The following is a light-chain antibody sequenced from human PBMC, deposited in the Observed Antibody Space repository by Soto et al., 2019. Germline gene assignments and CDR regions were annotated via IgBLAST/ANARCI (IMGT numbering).Light chain of an antibody. CDR2: DVS. Sequence: QSALTQPASVSGSPGQSITISCTGTSSDVGGYNYVSWYQHHPGKAPKLMINDVSNRPSGVSTRFSGSKSGNTASLTISGLQAEDEADYYCSSYTSSSPPYVFGTGTKLTVL. CDR1: SSDVGGYNY. J-gene: IGLJ1*01. CDR3: SSYTSSSPPYV. V-gene: IGLV2-14*03.